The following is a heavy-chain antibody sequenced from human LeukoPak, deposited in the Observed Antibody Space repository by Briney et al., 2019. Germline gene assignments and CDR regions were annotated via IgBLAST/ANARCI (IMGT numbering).Heavy chain of an antibody. J-gene: IGHJ5*02. Sequence: SETPSLTCTVSGGSISSYYWSWIRQPAGKGLEWIGRIYSTGSTNYNPSLKSRVTMSVDTSKNQFSLRLRSVTAADTAVYYCARIAAAGTRWFDPWGQGTLVTVSS. CDR3: ARIAAAGTRWFDP. D-gene: IGHD6-13*01. CDR1: GGSISSYY. CDR2: IYSTGST. V-gene: IGHV4-4*07.